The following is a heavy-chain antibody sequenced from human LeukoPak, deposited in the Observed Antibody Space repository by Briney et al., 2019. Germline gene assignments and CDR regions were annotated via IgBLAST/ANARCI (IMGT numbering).Heavy chain of an antibody. V-gene: IGHV4-39*01. J-gene: IGHJ2*01. CDR3: ARQYSDILTGYHRGELYWYFDL. D-gene: IGHD3-9*01. Sequence: SETLSLTCTVSGGSISSSSYYWGWIRQPPGKGLEWIGSIYYSGSTYYNLSLKSRVTISVDTSKNQFSLKLSSVTAADTAVYYCARQYSDILTGYHRGELYWYFDLWGRGTLVTVSS. CDR1: GGSISSSSYY. CDR2: IYYSGST.